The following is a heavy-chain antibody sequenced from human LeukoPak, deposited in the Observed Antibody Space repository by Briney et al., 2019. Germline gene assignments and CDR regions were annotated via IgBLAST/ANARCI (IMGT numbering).Heavy chain of an antibody. V-gene: IGHV4-4*02. J-gene: IGHJ4*02. CDR3: ARGLSAIVH. CDR2: INRGGIT. CDR1: GGSISSSNW. D-gene: IGHD2-21*02. Sequence: PSGTLSLTCAVSGGSISSSNWWSWVRQPPGKGLEWIGEINRGGITNYNPSLKSRVTISVDTSKNQFSLKLSSVTAADTAVYYCARGLSAIVHWGQGALVTVSS.